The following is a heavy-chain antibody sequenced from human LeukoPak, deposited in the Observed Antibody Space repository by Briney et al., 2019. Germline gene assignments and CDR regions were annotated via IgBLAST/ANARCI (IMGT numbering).Heavy chain of an antibody. CDR3: ARGYYSDTTGYNPLDH. CDR2: ISSSGSSM. CDR1: GFTFSSYE. D-gene: IGHD3-22*01. V-gene: IGHV3-48*03. J-gene: IGHJ4*02. Sequence: QPGGSLRLSCAASGFTFSSYEMNWVRQAPGKGLEWISYISSSGSSMSYADSVKGRFTISRDNAKNSMYLQMTSLRAGDAAVYYCARGYYSDTTGYNPLDHWGQGTLVTVSS.